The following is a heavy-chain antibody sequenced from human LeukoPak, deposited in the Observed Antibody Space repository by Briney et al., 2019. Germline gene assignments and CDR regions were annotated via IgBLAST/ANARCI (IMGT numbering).Heavy chain of an antibody. CDR1: GGSVSSGSYY. CDR3: ARVGAATYFDY. J-gene: IGHJ4*02. V-gene: IGHV4-61*01. Sequence: PSETLSLTCTVSGGSVSSGSYYWSRIRQPPGKGLEWIGYIYYSGSTNYNPSLKSRVTISVDTSKNQFSLKLSSVTAADTAVYYCARVGAATYFDYWGQGTLVTVSS. D-gene: IGHD1-26*01. CDR2: IYYSGST.